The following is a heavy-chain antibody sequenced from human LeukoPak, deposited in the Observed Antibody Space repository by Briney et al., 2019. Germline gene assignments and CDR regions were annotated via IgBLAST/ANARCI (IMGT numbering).Heavy chain of an antibody. CDR2: IWYDGSEK. V-gene: IGHV3-33*01. Sequence: EPGGSLRLSCATSGFTFSRSGMHWVRQAPGKGLEWVAIIWYDGSEKYYGDSMKGRVTVSRDDSKNTVYLQMNSLRVEDTAVYYCARGSGLVVRGDYFDYWGQGTLVTVSS. CDR3: ARGSGLVVRGDYFDY. D-gene: IGHD3-10*01. CDR1: GFTFSRSG. J-gene: IGHJ4*02.